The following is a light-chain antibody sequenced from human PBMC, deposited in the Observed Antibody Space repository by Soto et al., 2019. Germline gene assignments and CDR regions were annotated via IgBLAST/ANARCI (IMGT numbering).Light chain of an antibody. J-gene: IGKJ5*01. CDR1: QSISSY. V-gene: IGKV1-39*01. CDR2: AAS. CDR3: QQLHSYPLT. Sequence: DIQIPQSPSSLSASVVDRVTITCRASQSISSYLNWYQQKPGKAPKLLIYAASSLQSGVPARFSGSGSETDFILTISSLQPEDFAIYYCQQLHSYPLTFGQGTRLEIK.